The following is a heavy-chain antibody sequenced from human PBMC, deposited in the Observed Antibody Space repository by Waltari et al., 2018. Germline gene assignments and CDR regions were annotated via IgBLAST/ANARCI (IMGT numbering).Heavy chain of an antibody. CDR2: ITTNNENP. V-gene: IGHV7-4-1*02. J-gene: IGHJ5*02. Sequence: QVQLVQSGSEWKKPGASVKVSCKAYGYSFTNYAINSVRQAPGQGVELIGWITTNNENPTYTQCFTRRFVLALDTSVSTAYLQINDLKAEDTAIYYCAREVVSAAKIVVNWFDPWGQGTQVTVSS. D-gene: IGHD2-2*01. CDR1: GYSFTNYA. CDR3: AREVVSAAKIVVNWFDP.